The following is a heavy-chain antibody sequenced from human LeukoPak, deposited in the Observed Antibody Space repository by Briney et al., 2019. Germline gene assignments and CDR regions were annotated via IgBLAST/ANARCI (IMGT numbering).Heavy chain of an antibody. J-gene: IGHJ4*02. CDR2: IDWNDDK. CDR3: ARETSDYSSSWYGYYFDY. CDR1: GFSLSTSGMR. D-gene: IGHD6-13*01. Sequence: SGPALVHPTQPLTLTCTFSGFSLSTSGMRVSWIRQPPVKALEWLALIDWNDDKFYSTSLKTRLTISKDTSKNQVVLTMTNMDPVDTATYFCARETSDYSSSWYGYYFDYWGQGTLVTVSS. V-gene: IGHV2-70*04.